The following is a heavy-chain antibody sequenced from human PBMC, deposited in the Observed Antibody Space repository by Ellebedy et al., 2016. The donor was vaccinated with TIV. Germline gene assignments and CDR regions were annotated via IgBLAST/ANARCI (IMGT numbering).Heavy chain of an antibody. Sequence: ASVKVSXKASGYTFTSYYMHWVRQAPGQGLEWMGIINPSGGSTSYAQKFQGRVTITADKSTSTAYMELSSLRSEDTAVYYCARDGRIVVVSGPRGAVELMVNYYGMDVWGQGTTVTVSS. CDR1: GYTFTSYY. CDR2: INPSGGST. J-gene: IGHJ6*02. CDR3: ARDGRIVVVSGPRGAVELMVNYYGMDV. V-gene: IGHV1-46*01. D-gene: IGHD2-2*01.